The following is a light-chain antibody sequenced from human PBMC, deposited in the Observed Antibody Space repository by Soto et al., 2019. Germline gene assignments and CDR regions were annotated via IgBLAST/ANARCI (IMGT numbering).Light chain of an antibody. CDR2: VAS. Sequence: DIQFTQSPSFLSASLGDRVTITCRASQEFSSYLAWYQQKPGKAPNLLIYVASTLQSGVPSRFSGSGSGTEFTLTISSVQPEDFATYYCQQLYSFPLTFGGGTKVASK. V-gene: IGKV1-9*01. J-gene: IGKJ4*01. CDR1: QEFSSY. CDR3: QQLYSFPLT.